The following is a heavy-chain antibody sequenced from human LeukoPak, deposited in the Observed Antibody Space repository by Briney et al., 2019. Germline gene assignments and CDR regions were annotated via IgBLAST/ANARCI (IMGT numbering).Heavy chain of an antibody. CDR1: GGSFSGYN. J-gene: IGHJ4*02. CDR3: ARRGQRVHPVRRALDY. Sequence: PSETLSLTCAVYGGSFSGYNWNWIRQPPGKGLEWIGEISHSATTNYNPSLKSRVTISVDTSKNQFSLKLSSVTAADTAVYYCARRGQRVHPVRRALDYWGQGTLVTVSS. D-gene: IGHD3-10*01. CDR2: ISHSATT. V-gene: IGHV4-34*01.